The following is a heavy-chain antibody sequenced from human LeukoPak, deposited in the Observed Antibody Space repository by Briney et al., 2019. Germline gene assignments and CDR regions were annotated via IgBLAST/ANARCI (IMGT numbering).Heavy chain of an antibody. CDR3: AKGALEWTYYFDF. V-gene: IGHV3-23*01. CDR1: GLTFSSHA. D-gene: IGHD3-3*01. J-gene: IGHJ4*02. Sequence: PGGSLRLSCAASGLTFSSHAMTWVRQAPGKGLECISAISGSAGTTYYADSVKGRFTISRDNSKNTLSLQMSSLRAEDTAVYYCAKGALEWTYYFDFWGQGTLVTVSS. CDR2: ISGSAGTT.